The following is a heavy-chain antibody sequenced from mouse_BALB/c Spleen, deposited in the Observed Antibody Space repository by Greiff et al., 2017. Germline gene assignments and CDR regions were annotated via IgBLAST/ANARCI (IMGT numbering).Heavy chain of an antibody. CDR3: ARSSYGYLFAY. Sequence: EVKLMESGGGLVKPGGSLKLSCAASGFTFSDYYMYWVRQTPEKRLEWVATISDGGSYTYYPDSVKGRFTISRDNAKNNLYLQMSSLKSEDTAMYYCARSSYGYLFAYWGQGTLVTVSA. J-gene: IGHJ3*01. CDR1: GFTFSDYY. D-gene: IGHD1-2*01. CDR2: ISDGGSYT. V-gene: IGHV5-4*02.